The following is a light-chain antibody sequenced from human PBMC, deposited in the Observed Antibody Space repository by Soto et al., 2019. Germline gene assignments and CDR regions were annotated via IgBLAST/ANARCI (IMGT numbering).Light chain of an antibody. CDR3: QQYGSSPIT. Sequence: EIVLTQSPGTLSLSPGERATLSFRASQSVSSSFLAWYQQKPGQAPRLLIYATSSRATGIPDRFSGSGSGTDFSLTISRLQPEDFAVYYCQQYGSSPITFGQGTRLEIK. CDR2: ATS. J-gene: IGKJ5*01. CDR1: QSVSSSF. V-gene: IGKV3-20*01.